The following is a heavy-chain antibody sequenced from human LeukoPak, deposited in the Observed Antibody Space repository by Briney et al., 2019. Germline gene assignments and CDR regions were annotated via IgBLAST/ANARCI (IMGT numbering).Heavy chain of an antibody. CDR1: GFTFSSDG. J-gene: IGHJ4*02. D-gene: IGHD2-8*01. Sequence: LXRSCAASGFTFSSDGMHWVRQAPGKGLEWVAVISYDGSNKYYADSVKGRFTISRDNSKNTLYLQMNSLRAEDTAVYYCAKDLVYALDYWGQGTLVTVSS. CDR2: ISYDGSNK. CDR3: AKDLVYALDY. V-gene: IGHV3-30*18.